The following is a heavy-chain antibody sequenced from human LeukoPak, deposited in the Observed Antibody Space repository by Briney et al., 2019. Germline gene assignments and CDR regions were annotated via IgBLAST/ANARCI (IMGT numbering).Heavy chain of an antibody. CDR3: ARDRAYCGGDCYYYFDY. D-gene: IGHD2-21*02. J-gene: IGHJ4*02. CDR2: IYTSGST. CDR1: GGSISSYY. Sequence: KPSETLSLTCTVSGGSISSYYWSWIRQPAGKGLEWIGLIYTSGSTNYNPSLKSRVTMSVDTSKNQFSLKLSSVTAADTAVYYCARDRAYCGGDCYYYFDYWGQGTLVTVSS. V-gene: IGHV4-4*07.